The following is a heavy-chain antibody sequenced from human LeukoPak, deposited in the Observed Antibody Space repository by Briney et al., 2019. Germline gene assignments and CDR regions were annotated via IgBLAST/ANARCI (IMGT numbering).Heavy chain of an antibody. D-gene: IGHD3-10*01. CDR1: GGSISSGDYY. Sequence: SETLSLTCTVSGGSISSGDYYWSWIRQPPGKGLEWIGYIYYSGSTYYNPSLKSRVTISVDTSKNQFSLKLSSVTAADTAVYYCARGGLGYYGSGTQDHWGQGTLVTVSS. CDR3: ARGGLGYYGSGTQDH. V-gene: IGHV4-30-4*08. CDR2: IYYSGST. J-gene: IGHJ4*02.